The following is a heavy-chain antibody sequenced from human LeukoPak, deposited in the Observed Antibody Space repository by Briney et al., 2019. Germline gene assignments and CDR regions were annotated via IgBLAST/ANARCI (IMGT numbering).Heavy chain of an antibody. Sequence: GGSLRLSCVASGFTFSSYWMTWVRQVAGKGLEWVANIKHDGSEKYYVDSEKGRFTISRDNAKNSLYLQMNSLGAEDTAVYYCARLITVFGVVMKWGQGTLVTVSS. D-gene: IGHD3-3*01. CDR1: GFTFSSYW. J-gene: IGHJ4*02. V-gene: IGHV3-7*01. CDR2: IKHDGSEK. CDR3: ARLITVFGVVMK.